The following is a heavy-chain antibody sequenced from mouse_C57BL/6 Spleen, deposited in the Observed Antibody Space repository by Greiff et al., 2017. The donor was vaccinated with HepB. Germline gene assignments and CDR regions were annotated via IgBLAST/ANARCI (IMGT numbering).Heavy chain of an antibody. CDR1: GFSFNTYA. J-gene: IGHJ3*01. V-gene: IGHV10-1*01. Sequence: EVMLVESGGGLVQPKGSLKLSCAASGFSFNTYAMNWVRQAPGKGLEWVARIRSKSNNYATYYADSVKDRFTISRDDSESMLYLQMNNLKTEDTAMYYCVRQDYDYDRAWFAYWGQGTLVTVSA. CDR3: VRQDYDYDRAWFAY. D-gene: IGHD2-4*01. CDR2: IRSKSNNYAT.